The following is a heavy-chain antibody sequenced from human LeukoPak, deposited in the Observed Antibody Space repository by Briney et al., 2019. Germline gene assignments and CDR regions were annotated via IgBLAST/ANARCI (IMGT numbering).Heavy chain of an antibody. D-gene: IGHD6-13*01. CDR2: INPRSGGT. J-gene: IGHJ4*02. CDR1: GYTFTGLGLY. V-gene: IGHV1-2*02. Sequence: ASVKVSCKTSGYTFTGLGLYIHWVRQAPGQGLEWMGWINPRSGGTNYAQKFQGRVTMTRDTSISTAYMELSRLTSDDTAVYYCAGADPGQLVLGFDYWGQGTLVTVSS. CDR3: AGADPGQLVLGFDY.